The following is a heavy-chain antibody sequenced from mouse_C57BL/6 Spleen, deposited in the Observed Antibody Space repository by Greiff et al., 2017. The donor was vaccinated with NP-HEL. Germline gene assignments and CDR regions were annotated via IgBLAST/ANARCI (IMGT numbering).Heavy chain of an antibody. CDR1: GYAFSSYW. J-gene: IGHJ3*01. CDR2: IYPGDGDT. D-gene: IGHD1-1*01. Sequence: VKLQQSGAELVKPGASVKISCKASGYAFSSYWMNWVKQRPGKGLEWIGQIYPGDGDTNYNGKFKGKATLTADKSSSTAYMQLSSLTSEDSAVYFCARSGYYGSSYEFAYWGQGTLVTVSA. CDR3: ARSGYYGSSYEFAY. V-gene: IGHV1-80*01.